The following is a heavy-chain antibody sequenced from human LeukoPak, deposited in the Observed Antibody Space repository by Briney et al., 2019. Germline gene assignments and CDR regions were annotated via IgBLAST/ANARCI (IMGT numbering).Heavy chain of an antibody. V-gene: IGHV3-11*04. CDR3: ASLRYFDWDDN. D-gene: IGHD3-9*01. Sequence: PGGSLRLSCAASGFTLSDYNMNWIRQAPGKGLEWISFMSSSGSTRYYADSVKGRFTISRDTTKNSLYLQMNSLRAEDTAVYYCASLRYFDWDDNWGQGTLVTVSS. CDR2: MSSSGSTR. J-gene: IGHJ4*02. CDR1: GFTLSDYN.